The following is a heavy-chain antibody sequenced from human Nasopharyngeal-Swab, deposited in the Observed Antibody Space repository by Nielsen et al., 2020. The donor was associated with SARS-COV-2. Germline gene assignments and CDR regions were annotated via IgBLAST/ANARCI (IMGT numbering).Heavy chain of an antibody. Sequence: WIRQPPGKGLEWVSSISTSSTNLYYADSVKGRFTISRDNARNSLYLQMNSLRVEDTAVYYCARGPAGSYGDFDYWGRGILVTVSS. D-gene: IGHD4-17*01. CDR3: ARGPAGSYGDFDY. V-gene: IGHV3-21*01. CDR2: ISTSSTNL. J-gene: IGHJ4*02.